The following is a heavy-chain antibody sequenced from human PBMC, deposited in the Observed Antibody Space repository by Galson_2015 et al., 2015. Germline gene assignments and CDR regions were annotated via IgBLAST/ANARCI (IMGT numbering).Heavy chain of an antibody. CDR3: ARDGAIFGVGTEYFQH. J-gene: IGHJ1*01. Sequence: SLRLSCAASGFTFSSYAMHWVRQAPGKGLEWVAVISYDGSNKYYADSVKGRFTISRDNSKNTLYLQMNSLRAEDTAVYYCARDGAIFGVGTEYFQHWGQGTLVTVSS. D-gene: IGHD3-3*01. CDR1: GFTFSSYA. V-gene: IGHV3-30-3*01. CDR2: ISYDGSNK.